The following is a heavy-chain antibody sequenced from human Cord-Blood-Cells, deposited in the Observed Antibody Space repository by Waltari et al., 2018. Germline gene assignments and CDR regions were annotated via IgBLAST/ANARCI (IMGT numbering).Heavy chain of an antibody. CDR1: GGSFSGYY. CDR2: INHSGSA. J-gene: IGHJ4*02. Sequence: QVQLQQWGAGLLKPSETLSLTCAVYGGSFSGYYWSWIRQPPGKGLEWIGEINHSGSANDTPHLKSRVTISVDTSKNQFSLKLSSVTAADTAVYYCASSSSTTGADYWGQGTLVTVSS. CDR3: ASSSSTTGADY. D-gene: IGHD6-13*01. V-gene: IGHV4-34*01.